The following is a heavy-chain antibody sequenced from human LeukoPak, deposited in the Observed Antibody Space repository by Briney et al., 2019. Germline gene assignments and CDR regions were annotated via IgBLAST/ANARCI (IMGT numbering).Heavy chain of an antibody. CDR2: INHSGST. CDR1: GGSFSGYY. V-gene: IGHV4-34*01. D-gene: IGHD4-23*01. J-gene: IGHJ3*02. CDR3: ARRLRWSNLDAFDI. Sequence: SETLSLTCAVYGGSFSGYYWSWIRHPPGKGLEWIGEINHSGSTNYNPSLKSRVTISVDTSKNQFSLKLSSVTAADTAVYYCARRLRWSNLDAFDIWGQGTMVSVSS.